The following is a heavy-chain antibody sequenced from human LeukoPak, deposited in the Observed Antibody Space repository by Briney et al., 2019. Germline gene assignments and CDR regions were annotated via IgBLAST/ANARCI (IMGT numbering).Heavy chain of an antibody. D-gene: IGHD3-22*01. J-gene: IGHJ4*02. Sequence: SETLSLTCTVSGGSISSYYWSWIRQPPGKGLEWIGSIYYSGSTYYNPSLKSRVTISVDTSKNQSSLKLSSVTAADTAVYYCARDRRVVIKYFDYWGQGTLVTVSS. CDR1: GGSISSYY. CDR2: IYYSGST. V-gene: IGHV4-59*12. CDR3: ARDRRVVIKYFDY.